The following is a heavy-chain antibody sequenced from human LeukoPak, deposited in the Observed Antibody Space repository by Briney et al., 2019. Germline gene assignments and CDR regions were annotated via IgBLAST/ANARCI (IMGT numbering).Heavy chain of an antibody. Sequence: GGSLRLSCAASGFSFSSYGMSWVRQAPGKGLEWVSGISDSGSSTNYADSVKGRFTISRDNSKNTLFLQMNSLRAEDTAVYYCARHGTWNFGYWGQGTLVTVSS. CDR3: ARHGTWNFGY. CDR2: ISDSGSST. J-gene: IGHJ4*02. D-gene: IGHD1-1*01. V-gene: IGHV3-23*01. CDR1: GFSFSSYG.